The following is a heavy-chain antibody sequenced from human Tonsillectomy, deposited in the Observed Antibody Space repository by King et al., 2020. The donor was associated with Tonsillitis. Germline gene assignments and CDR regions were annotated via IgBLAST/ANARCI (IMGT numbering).Heavy chain of an antibody. V-gene: IGHV3-43*02. Sequence: VQLVESGGGVVQPGGSLRLSGAASGFTFDDYAMHWVRQAKGKGLEWGSRIWGDGGSAHYADSVKGRCNISRDNSKNSLYLQMNSLRTEDTALYYCAKNMYSDSSEELDYWGQGTLVTVSS. CDR2: IWGDGGSA. CDR3: AKNMYSDSSEELDY. D-gene: IGHD3-22*01. CDR1: GFTFDDYA. J-gene: IGHJ4*02.